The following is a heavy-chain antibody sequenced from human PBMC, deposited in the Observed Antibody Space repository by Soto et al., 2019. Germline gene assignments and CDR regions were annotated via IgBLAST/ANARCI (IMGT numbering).Heavy chain of an antibody. CDR1: GFTFSSYA. CDR2: ISGSGGST. CDR3: AVCGDIRQRGYDFWSGYYTARYYYGMDV. J-gene: IGHJ6*02. Sequence: EVQLLESGGGLVQPGGSLRLSCAASGFTFSSYAMSWVRQAPGKGLEWVSAISGSGGSTYYADSVKGRFTISRDNSKNTLYLQMNSLRAEDTAVYYCAVCGDIRQRGYDFWSGYYTARYYYGMDVWGQGTTVTVSS. D-gene: IGHD3-3*01. V-gene: IGHV3-23*01.